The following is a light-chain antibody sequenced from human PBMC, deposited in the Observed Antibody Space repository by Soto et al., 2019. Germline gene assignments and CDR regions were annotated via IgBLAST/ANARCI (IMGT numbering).Light chain of an antibody. V-gene: IGKV3-20*01. CDR2: GAS. CDR3: QQYGSSPFT. J-gene: IGKJ3*01. Sequence: EIVLTQSPGNLSLSPGERATLSCRASQSVSSSYLAWYQQESGQAPRLLIYGASSRATGIPDRFSGSGSGTDFTLTISRLEPEDFAVYYCQQYGSSPFTFGPGTKVDIK. CDR1: QSVSSSY.